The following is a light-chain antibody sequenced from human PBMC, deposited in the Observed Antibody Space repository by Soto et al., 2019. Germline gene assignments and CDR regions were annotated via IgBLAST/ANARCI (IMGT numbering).Light chain of an antibody. CDR2: RAS. Sequence: EVVMTQSPATLSVSPGERATLSCGASQSVGSLLAWYQQKPGQAPRLLIYRASTRATGIPARFTGSGSGTDFTLTINSLQSEDFAVYYCQQYNNWPITFGPGTRLDIK. J-gene: IGKJ5*01. CDR1: QSVGSL. V-gene: IGKV3-15*01. CDR3: QQYNNWPIT.